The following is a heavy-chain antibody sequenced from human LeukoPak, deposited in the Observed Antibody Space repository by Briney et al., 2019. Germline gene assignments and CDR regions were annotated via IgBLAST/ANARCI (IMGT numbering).Heavy chain of an antibody. CDR3: ARDLRSSSYYYDSSGSNKGTYFQH. D-gene: IGHD3-22*01. Sequence: GGSLRLSCAASGFTFSDYYMSWIRQAPGKGLEWVSYISSSGSTIYYADSVKGRFTISRDNAKNSLYLQMNSLRAEDTAVYYCARDLRSSSYYYDSSGSNKGTYFQHWGQGTLVTVSS. CDR2: ISSSGSTI. V-gene: IGHV3-11*01. J-gene: IGHJ1*01. CDR1: GFTFSDYY.